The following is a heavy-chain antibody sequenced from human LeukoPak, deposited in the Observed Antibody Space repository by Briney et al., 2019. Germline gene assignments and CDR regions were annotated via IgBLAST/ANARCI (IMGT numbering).Heavy chain of an antibody. J-gene: IGHJ4*02. Sequence: SETLSLTCTVSGGSISSYYWSWIRQPPGKGLEWIGYIYYSGTTNYNPSLKSRVTISVDTSKNQFSLKLSSVTAADTAVYYCARLTSSNSGSSFDYWAREPWSPSPQ. D-gene: IGHD1-1*01. CDR3: ARLTSSNSGSSFDY. CDR1: GGSISSYY. V-gene: IGHV4-59*08. CDR2: IYYSGTT.